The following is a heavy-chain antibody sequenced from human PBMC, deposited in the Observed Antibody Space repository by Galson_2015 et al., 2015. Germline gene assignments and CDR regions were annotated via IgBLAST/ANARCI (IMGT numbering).Heavy chain of an antibody. CDR1: GFTVSSNY. CDR2: IYSGGST. J-gene: IGHJ2*01. Sequence: SLRLSCAASGFTVSSNYMSWVRQAPGEGLEWVSVIYSGGSTYYADSVKGRFTISRDNSKNTLYLQMNSLRAEDTAVYYCARDIGYWYFDLWGRGTLVPVSS. CDR3: ARDIGYWYFDL. V-gene: IGHV3-66*01. D-gene: IGHD3-10*01.